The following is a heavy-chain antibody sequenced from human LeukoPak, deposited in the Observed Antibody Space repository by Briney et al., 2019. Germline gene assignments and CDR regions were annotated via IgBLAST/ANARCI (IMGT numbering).Heavy chain of an antibody. CDR2: INPNSGGT. J-gene: IGHJ4*02. V-gene: IGHV1-2*02. Sequence: ASVKVSCKASGYTFTGYYMHWVRQAPGQGLEWMGWINPNSGGTNYAQKFQGRVTMTRDTSISTAYMELSRLRSDDTAVYYCARDRVYNWNEKDYWGQGTLVTVSS. CDR1: GYTFTGYY. D-gene: IGHD1-20*01. CDR3: ARDRVYNWNEKDY.